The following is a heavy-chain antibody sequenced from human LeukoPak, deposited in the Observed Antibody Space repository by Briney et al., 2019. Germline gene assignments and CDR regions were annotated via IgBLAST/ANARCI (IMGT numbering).Heavy chain of an antibody. D-gene: IGHD2-21*02. Sequence: ASVKVSCKASGYTFTGYYMHWVRQAPGQGLEWMGWINPNSGGTNYAQKFQGRVTMSRATSISTAYMELGRLRSDDAAVYYCARSGCGGDCYLDYWGQGTLVTVSS. V-gene: IGHV1-2*02. CDR3: ARSGCGGDCYLDY. J-gene: IGHJ4*02. CDR2: INPNSGGT. CDR1: GYTFTGYY.